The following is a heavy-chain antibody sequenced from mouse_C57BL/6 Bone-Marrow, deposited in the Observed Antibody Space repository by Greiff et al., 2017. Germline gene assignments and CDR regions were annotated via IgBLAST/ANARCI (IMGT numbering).Heavy chain of an antibody. V-gene: IGHV1-82*01. J-gene: IGHJ2*01. CDR1: GYAFSSSW. CDR3: ARGGRGTPYFDY. Sequence: QVQLQQSGPELVKPGASVKISCKASGYAFSSSWMNWVKQRPGKGLEWIGRLYPGDGDTNYNGKFKGKATLTADKSSSTAYMQLSSLTSEDSAVYFCARGGRGTPYFDYWGQGTTLTVSA. D-gene: IGHD3-3*01. CDR2: LYPGDGDT.